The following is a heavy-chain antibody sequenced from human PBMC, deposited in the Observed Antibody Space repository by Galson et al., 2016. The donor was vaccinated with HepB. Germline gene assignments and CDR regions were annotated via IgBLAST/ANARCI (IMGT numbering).Heavy chain of an antibody. V-gene: IGHV1-24*01. D-gene: IGHD6-19*01. J-gene: IGHJ6*02. CDR2: FDPEDGET. CDR3: ATGVAVAGYYYYGMDV. Sequence: SVKVSCKVSGYTLTELSMHWVRQAPGKGLEWMGGFDPEDGETIYAQKFQGRVTMTEDTSTDTAYMELSGLRSEDTAVYYCATGVAVAGYYYYGMDVWGQGTTVTVSS. CDR1: GYTLTELS.